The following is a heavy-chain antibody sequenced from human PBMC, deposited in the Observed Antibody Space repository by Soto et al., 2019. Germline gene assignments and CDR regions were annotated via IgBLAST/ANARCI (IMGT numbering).Heavy chain of an antibody. Sequence: GGSLRLSCAASGFTFSSYWMSWVRQAPGKGLEWVANIKQDGSEKYYVDSVKGRFTISRDNAKNSLHLQMNSLRAEDTAVYYCARERRILGADYYYYMDVWGKGTTVTVSS. D-gene: IGHD5-18*01. V-gene: IGHV3-7*01. CDR1: GFTFSSYW. CDR3: ARERRILGADYYYYMDV. J-gene: IGHJ6*03. CDR2: IKQDGSEK.